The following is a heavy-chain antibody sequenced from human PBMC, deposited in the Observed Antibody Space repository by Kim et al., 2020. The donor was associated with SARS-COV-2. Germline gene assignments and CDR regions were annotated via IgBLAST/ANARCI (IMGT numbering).Heavy chain of an antibody. CDR1: GGSFSGYY. D-gene: IGHD6-13*01. CDR2: INHSGST. Sequence: SETLSLTCAVYGGSFSGYYWSWIRQPPGKGLEWIGEINHSGSTNYNPSLKSRVTISVDTSKNQFSLKLSSVTAADTAVYYCARARIRYSSSWYWDYWGQGTLVTVSS. V-gene: IGHV4-34*01. CDR3: ARARIRYSSSWYWDY. J-gene: IGHJ4*02.